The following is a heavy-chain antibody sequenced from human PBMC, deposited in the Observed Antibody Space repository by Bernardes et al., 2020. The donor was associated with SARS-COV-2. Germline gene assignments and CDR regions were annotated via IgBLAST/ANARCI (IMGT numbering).Heavy chain of an antibody. CDR1: GFTFSSYS. CDR2: ISSSSSYI. D-gene: IGHD3-10*01. J-gene: IGHJ4*02. V-gene: IGHV3-21*01. Sequence: GGSLRLSCAASGFTFSSYSMNWVRQAPGKGLEWVSSISSSSSYIYYTDSVKGRFTISRDNAKNSLYLQMNSLRAEDTAVYYCARVGIWFGELGPNFDYWGQGTLVTVSS. CDR3: ARVGIWFGELGPNFDY.